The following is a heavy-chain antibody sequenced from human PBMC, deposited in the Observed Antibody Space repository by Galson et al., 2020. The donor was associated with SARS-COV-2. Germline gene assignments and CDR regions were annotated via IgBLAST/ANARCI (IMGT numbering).Heavy chain of an antibody. CDR3: ARDYYDSSGYSNNWFDP. CDR2: ISYDGSNK. Sequence: GESLKISCASSGFTFSSYVMHWVRQAPGKGLEWVAVISYDGSNKFYADSVKGRFTISRDNSKNTLYLQMNSLRAEDTAVYYCARDYYDSSGYSNNWFDPRDQGTLVTVSS. D-gene: IGHD3-22*01. V-gene: IGHV3-30-3*01. J-gene: IGHJ5*02. CDR1: GFTFSSYV.